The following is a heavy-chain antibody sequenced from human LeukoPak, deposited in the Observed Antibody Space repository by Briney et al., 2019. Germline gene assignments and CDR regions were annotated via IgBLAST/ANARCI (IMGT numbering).Heavy chain of an antibody. D-gene: IGHD3-10*01. V-gene: IGHV3-48*01. Sequence: GGSLRPSCAASGFTFSSYSMNWVRQAPGKGLEWGSYISGTSGTIYYAYSVKGRFTISRDNAENSLYLQMNSLRAEDTAVYYCARGAVQDWGQGTLVTVSS. CDR1: GFTFSSYS. J-gene: IGHJ4*02. CDR3: ARGAVQD. CDR2: ISGTSGTI.